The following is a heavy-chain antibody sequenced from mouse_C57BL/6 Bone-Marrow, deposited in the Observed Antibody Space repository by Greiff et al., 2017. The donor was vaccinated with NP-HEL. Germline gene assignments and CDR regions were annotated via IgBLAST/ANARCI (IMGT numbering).Heavy chain of an antibody. Sequence: EVQLQQSGPGLVKPSQSLSLTCSVTGYSITSGYYWNWIRQFPGNKLEWMGYISYYGSNNYNPSLKNRISITRDTSKNQFFLKLNSVTTENTATYYCARADGYYWFAYWGQGTLVTVSA. CDR1: GYSITSGYY. J-gene: IGHJ3*01. CDR3: ARADGYYWFAY. D-gene: IGHD2-3*01. V-gene: IGHV3-6*01. CDR2: ISYYGSN.